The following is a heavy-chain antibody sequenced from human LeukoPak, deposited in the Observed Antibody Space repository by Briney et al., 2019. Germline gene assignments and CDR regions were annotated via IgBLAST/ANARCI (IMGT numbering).Heavy chain of an antibody. D-gene: IGHD6-19*01. Sequence: GESLKISCKGSGYSFTTHWIGWVRQMPGKGLEWMGIIYPGDSDTRYSPSFQGQVTISVDKSFSTAYLQWSSLRASDTAMYYCAGLLYARIAVAGLDHWGQGTLVTVSS. J-gene: IGHJ4*02. V-gene: IGHV5-51*01. CDR3: AGLLYARIAVAGLDH. CDR1: GYSFTTHW. CDR2: IYPGDSDT.